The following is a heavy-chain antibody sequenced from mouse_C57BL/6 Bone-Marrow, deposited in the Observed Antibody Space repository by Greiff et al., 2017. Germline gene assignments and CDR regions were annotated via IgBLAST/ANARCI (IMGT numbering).Heavy chain of an antibody. CDR1: GFTFGGCY. V-gene: IGHV5-16*01. CDR2: INYDGRST. CDR3: ARDPGRNYFDY. J-gene: IGHJ2*01. D-gene: IGHD4-1*01. Sequence: EVMLVESEGGLVQPGSSMKLSCTASGFTFGGCYMAWVRQVPEKGLEWVANINYDGRSTYYLDSLKSRFIISRDNAKNILYLQMSSLKSEDTATYYCARDPGRNYFDYWGQGTTLTVSS.